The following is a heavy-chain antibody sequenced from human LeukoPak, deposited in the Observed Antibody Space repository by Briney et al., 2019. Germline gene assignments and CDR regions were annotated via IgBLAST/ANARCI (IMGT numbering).Heavy chain of an antibody. V-gene: IGHV4-39*01. J-gene: IGHJ4*02. CDR2: IYPTGST. CDR3: ARHRPPGIDF. D-gene: IGHD1-26*01. Sequence: SETLSLTCSVTGVSISSSTFYWGWIRPPPGRGLDSIGSIYPTGSTYYQPSLRSRVTISVAASKNQFSLRQCSVTAADTAVYYCARHRPPGIDFWGLGTLVTVAS. CDR1: GVSISSSTFY.